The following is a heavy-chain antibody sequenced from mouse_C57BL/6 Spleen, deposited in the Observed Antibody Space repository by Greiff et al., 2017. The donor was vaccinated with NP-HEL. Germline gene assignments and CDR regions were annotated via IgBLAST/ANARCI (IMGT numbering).Heavy chain of an antibody. CDR1: GYTFTSYW. D-gene: IGHD1-1*01. V-gene: IGHV1-69*01. J-gene: IGHJ3*01. Sequence: VQLQQPGAELVMPGASVKLSCKASGYTFTSYWMHWVKQRPGHGLEWIGEIDPSDSYTYYNQKFKGKSTLTVDKSSSTAYMQRSSLTSEDSAVYYGAKDYGSSHQCAYWGQGTLVTVSA. CDR2: IDPSDSYT. CDR3: AKDYGSSHQCAY.